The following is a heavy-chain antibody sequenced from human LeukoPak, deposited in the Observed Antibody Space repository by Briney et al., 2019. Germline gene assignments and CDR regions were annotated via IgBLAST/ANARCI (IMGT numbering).Heavy chain of an antibody. J-gene: IGHJ6*03. Sequence: SETLSLTCTVSGGSISSYYWSWIRQPPGKGLEWIGYIYTSGSTNYNPSLKSRVTISVDTSKNQFPLKLSSVTAADTAVYYCARHLSITIFGVVSMQLEYYMDVWGKGTTVTVSS. V-gene: IGHV4-4*09. CDR2: IYTSGST. CDR1: GGSISSYY. CDR3: ARHLSITIFGVVSMQLEYYMDV. D-gene: IGHD3-3*01.